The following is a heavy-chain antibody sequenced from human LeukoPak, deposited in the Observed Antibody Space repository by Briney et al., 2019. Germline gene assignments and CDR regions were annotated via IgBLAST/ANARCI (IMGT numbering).Heavy chain of an antibody. CDR1: GFTFSSYA. V-gene: IGHV3-23*01. J-gene: IGHJ4*02. CDR3: AKDVGYCSSTTCPFDY. CDR2: ISGGSENT. Sequence: GGSLRLSCAASGFTFSSYAMSWVRQAPGKGLDWVSTISGGSENTHYVDSVKGRFTISRDNSKNTLYLQMNSLRAEDAAVYYYAKDVGYCSSTTCPFDYWGQGTLVTVSS. D-gene: IGHD2-2*01.